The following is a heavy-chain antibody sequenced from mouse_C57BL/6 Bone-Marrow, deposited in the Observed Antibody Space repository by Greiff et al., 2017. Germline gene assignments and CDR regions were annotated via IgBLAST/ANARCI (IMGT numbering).Heavy chain of an antibody. D-gene: IGHD2-4*01. CDR3: ARHYYDYDDFDY. CDR1: GYTFTSYW. V-gene: IGHV1-59*01. J-gene: IGHJ2*01. Sequence: QVQLQQPGAELVRPGTSVKLSCKASGYTFTSYWMHWVKQRPGQGLEWIGVIDPSDSYTNYNQKFKGNATLTVDTSSSTAYMQLSSLTSEDSAVYYCARHYYDYDDFDYWGQGTTLTVSS. CDR2: IDPSDSYT.